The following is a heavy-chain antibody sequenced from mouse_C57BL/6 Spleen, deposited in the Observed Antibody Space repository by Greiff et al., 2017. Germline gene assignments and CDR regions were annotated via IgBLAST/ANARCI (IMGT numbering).Heavy chain of an antibody. CDR3: AREDYDGYYGWFAY. CDR1: GFTFSSYA. V-gene: IGHV5-4*01. D-gene: IGHD2-3*01. CDR2: ISDGGSYT. Sequence: EVQWVESGGGLVKPGGSLKLSCAASGFTFSSYAMSWVRQTPEKRLEWVATISDGGSYTYYPDNVKGRFTISRDNAKNNLYLQMSHLKSEDTAMYYCAREDYDGYYGWFAYWGQGTLVTVSA. J-gene: IGHJ3*01.